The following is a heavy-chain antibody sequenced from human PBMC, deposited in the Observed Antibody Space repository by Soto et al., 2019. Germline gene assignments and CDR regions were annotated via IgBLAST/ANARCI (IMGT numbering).Heavy chain of an antibody. CDR1: GISISSDNW. CDR3: AKASGSGPSHYSITADYYYFGMDV. V-gene: IGHV4-4*02. CDR2: IYHSGST. Sequence: QVQLQESGPGLVKPSGTLSLTCAVSGISISSDNWWSWVRQPPGKGLEWIGEIYHSGSTHYNPSLKSRVTISVDKSKHQFSLKVNSVTAADTAFYYCAKASGSGPSHYSITADYYYFGMDVWGQGTTVTVSS. D-gene: IGHD2-15*01. J-gene: IGHJ6*01.